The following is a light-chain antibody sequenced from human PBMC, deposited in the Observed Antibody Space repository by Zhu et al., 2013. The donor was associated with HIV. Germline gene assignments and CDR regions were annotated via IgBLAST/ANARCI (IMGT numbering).Light chain of an antibody. CDR2: GAS. CDR3: HQYYSTPWT. V-gene: IGKV3-15*01. CDR1: QSVSSN. Sequence: MTQSPATLSVSPGSRATLSCRASQSVSSNLAWYQQKPGQAPRLLMYGASTRATGIPARFSGSGSGTEFSLTISSLQPEDVAVYFCHQYYSTPWTFGQGTE. J-gene: IGKJ1*01.